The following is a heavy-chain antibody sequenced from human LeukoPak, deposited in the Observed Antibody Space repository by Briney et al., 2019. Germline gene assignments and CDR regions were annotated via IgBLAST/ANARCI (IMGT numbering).Heavy chain of an antibody. J-gene: IGHJ4*02. V-gene: IGHV3-30*09. D-gene: IGHD5-12*01. CDR1: GFTFSSYA. CDR2: ISYDGSNK. Sequence: PGGSLRLSCAASGFTFSSYAMHWVRQAPGKGLEWVAVISYDGSNKYYADSVKGRFAISRDNSKNTLYLQMNSLRAEDTAVYYCARDPGTGRFGYSGYDYGDYFDYWSQGTLVTVSS. CDR3: ARDPGTGRFGYSGYDYGDYFDY.